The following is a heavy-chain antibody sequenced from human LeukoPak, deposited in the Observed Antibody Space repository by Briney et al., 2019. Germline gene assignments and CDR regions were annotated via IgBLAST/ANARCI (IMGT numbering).Heavy chain of an antibody. V-gene: IGHV1-2*02. Sequence: ASVKVSFKASGYTFTDYYMHWVRQAPGQGLEWMGWINPNIGDTKYAQKFQGRVTMTRDTSISTAYMELSRLRSDDTAFCYCARDGESSGSDDFDYWGQGTLVTVSS. CDR1: GYTFTDYY. J-gene: IGHJ4*02. CDR3: ARDGESSGSDDFDY. CDR2: INPNIGDT. D-gene: IGHD1-26*01.